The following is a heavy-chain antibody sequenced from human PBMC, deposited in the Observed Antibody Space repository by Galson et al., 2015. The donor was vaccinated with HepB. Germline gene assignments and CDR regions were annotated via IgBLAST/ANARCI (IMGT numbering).Heavy chain of an antibody. D-gene: IGHD6-19*01. CDR2: ISSSSSYT. CDR3: ARVVPSGYSSGWYDY. J-gene: IGHJ4*02. V-gene: IGHV3-11*03. Sequence: SLRLSCAVSGFTFSDYYMSWIRQAPGKGLEWVSYISSSSSYTNYADSVKGRFTISRDNAKNSLYLQMNSLRAKDTAVYYCARVVPSGYSSGWYDYWGQGTLVTVSS. CDR1: GFTFSDYY.